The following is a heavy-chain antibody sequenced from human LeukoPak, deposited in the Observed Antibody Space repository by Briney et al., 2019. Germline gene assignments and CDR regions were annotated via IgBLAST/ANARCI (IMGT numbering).Heavy chain of an antibody. CDR1: GFTFRNYA. Sequence: GGSLRLSCAASGFTFRNYAMSWVRQAPGKGLEWVSAISFSGSDTYYADSVKGRFTISRDNSKNTLYLQMNSLRADDTAVYYCAKGGSIGSYFVAFDYWGQGTLVTVPS. J-gene: IGHJ4*02. V-gene: IGHV3-23*01. D-gene: IGHD1-26*01. CDR2: ISFSGSDT. CDR3: AKGGSIGSYFVAFDY.